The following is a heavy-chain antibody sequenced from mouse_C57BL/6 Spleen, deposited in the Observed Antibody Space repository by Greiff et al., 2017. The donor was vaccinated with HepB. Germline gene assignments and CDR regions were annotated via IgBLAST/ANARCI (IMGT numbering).Heavy chain of an antibody. CDR3: ARSYYDYDD. CDR1: GYTFTSYW. Sequence: QVQLQQSGAELAKPGASVKLSCKASGYTFTSYWMHWVKQRPGQGLEWIGYINPSSGYTKYNQKFKDKATLTADKSSITAYMQLSSLTYEDSAVYYGARSYYDYDDWGQGTTLTVSS. CDR2: INPSSGYT. J-gene: IGHJ2*01. D-gene: IGHD2-4*01. V-gene: IGHV1-7*01.